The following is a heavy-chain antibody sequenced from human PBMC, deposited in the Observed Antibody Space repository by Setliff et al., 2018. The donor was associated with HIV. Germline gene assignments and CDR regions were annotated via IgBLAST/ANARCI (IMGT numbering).Heavy chain of an antibody. J-gene: IGHJ1*01. CDR1: GGSISSHY. V-gene: IGHV4-59*11. CDR2: IYYNGIT. Sequence: SETLSLTCTVSGGSISSHYWSWIRQPPGKGLEWIGSIYYNGITDYNPSLKRRVTVSVDTSKNQFPLQLSSVTAADTAVYYCARAGYYGSTSYWEYFQHWGQGTLVTVSS. CDR3: ARAGYYGSTSYWEYFQH. D-gene: IGHD3-22*01.